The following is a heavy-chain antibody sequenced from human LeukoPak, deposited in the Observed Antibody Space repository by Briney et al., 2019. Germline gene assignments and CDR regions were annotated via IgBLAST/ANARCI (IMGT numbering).Heavy chain of an antibody. J-gene: IGHJ5*02. CDR1: GGSFSGYY. V-gene: IGHV4-34*01. CDR3: ARGDEYCSSTSRINWFDP. D-gene: IGHD2-2*01. CDR2: INHSGST. Sequence: PSETLSLTCAVYGGSFSGYYWSWLRQPPGKGLEWIGEINHSGSTNYNPSLKSRVNISVDTSKNQFSLKLSSVTAADTAVYYCARGDEYCSSTSRINWFDPWGQGTLVTVSS.